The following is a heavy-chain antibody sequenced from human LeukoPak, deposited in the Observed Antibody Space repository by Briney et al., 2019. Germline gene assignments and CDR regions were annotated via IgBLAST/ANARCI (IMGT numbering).Heavy chain of an antibody. D-gene: IGHD6-13*01. CDR1: GFTFSGSA. J-gene: IGHJ4*02. V-gene: IGHV3-73*01. Sequence: PGGSLKLSCAAAGFTFSGSAMHWVRQASGKGLEWVGRIRSKANSYATAYAASVKGRFTISRDDSKNTAYLQMNSLKTEDTAVYYCTSRGPIAAAPDYWGQGTLVTVSS. CDR2: IRSKANSYAT. CDR3: TSRGPIAAAPDY.